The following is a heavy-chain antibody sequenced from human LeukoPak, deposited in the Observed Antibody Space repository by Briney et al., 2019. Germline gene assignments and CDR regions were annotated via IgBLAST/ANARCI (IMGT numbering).Heavy chain of an antibody. Sequence: GASLRLSCAASGFTFSIYAMSWVRQAPGKGLEWVSVISGSGGSTYYADSVKGRFTISRDNYKNTLYLQMNSLRAEDTAVYYCARCGQQLVPRWFDPWGQGTLVTVSS. CDR2: ISGSGGST. D-gene: IGHD6-13*01. CDR3: ARCGQQLVPRWFDP. J-gene: IGHJ5*02. CDR1: GFTFSIYA. V-gene: IGHV3-23*01.